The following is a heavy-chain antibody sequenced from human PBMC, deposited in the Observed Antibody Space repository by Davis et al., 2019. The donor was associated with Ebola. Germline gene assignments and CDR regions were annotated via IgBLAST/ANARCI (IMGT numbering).Heavy chain of an antibody. J-gene: IGHJ6*02. D-gene: IGHD2-8*01. CDR1: GYTFSNYG. Sequence: AASVKVSCKASGYTFSNYGITWLRQAPGQGLEWMGWISAYNGDTDYTQKLQGRVTMTMDTSIGTAYMELSSLRSDDTAVYLCARASPPEYNVWSKNPHYHYFAMDVWGQGTTVTVSS. CDR3: ARASPPEYNVWSKNPHYHYFAMDV. V-gene: IGHV1-18*04. CDR2: ISAYNGDT.